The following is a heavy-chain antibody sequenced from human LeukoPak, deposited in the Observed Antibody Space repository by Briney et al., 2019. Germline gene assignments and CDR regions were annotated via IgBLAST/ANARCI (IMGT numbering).Heavy chain of an antibody. Sequence: GGTLSLSRAASGLTLSRYEINGVRPAPAKGRGWGSYISSSGSTIYYADSVKGRFTISRDNAKNSLYLQMNSLRAEDTAVYYCARTWCSSSWYPDAFDIWGQGTMVTVSS. CDR3: ARTWCSSSWYPDAFDI. V-gene: IGHV3-48*03. J-gene: IGHJ3*02. D-gene: IGHD6-13*01. CDR2: ISSSGSTI. CDR1: GLTLSRYE.